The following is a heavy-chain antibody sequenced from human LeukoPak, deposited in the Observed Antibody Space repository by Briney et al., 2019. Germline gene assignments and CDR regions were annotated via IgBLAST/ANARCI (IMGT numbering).Heavy chain of an antibody. D-gene: IGHD3-22*01. CDR2: INQDGSEK. CDR3: AELGITMIVGV. J-gene: IGHJ6*04. V-gene: IGHV3-7*01. Sequence: GGSLRLSCVGSGFTFSSYWMSWVRQAPGKGLEWVANINQDGSEKYDVDSAKGRFTISRDNAKNSLYLQMNSLRAEDTAVYYCAELGITMIVGVWGKETTVTISS. CDR1: GFTFSSYW.